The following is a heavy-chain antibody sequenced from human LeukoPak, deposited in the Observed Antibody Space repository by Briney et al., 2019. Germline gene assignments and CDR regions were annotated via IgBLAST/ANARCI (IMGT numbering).Heavy chain of an antibody. CDR1: GVSISSYY. CDR2: IYYSGST. Sequence: SETLSLTCTVSGVSISSYYWSWIRQPPEKGLEWIGYIYYSGSTNYNPSLKSRVTISVDTSKNQFSLKLSSVTAADTAVYYCARDRLRTSAMDVWGKGTTVTVSS. CDR3: ARDRLRTSAMDV. V-gene: IGHV4-59*12. J-gene: IGHJ6*03. D-gene: IGHD2-2*01.